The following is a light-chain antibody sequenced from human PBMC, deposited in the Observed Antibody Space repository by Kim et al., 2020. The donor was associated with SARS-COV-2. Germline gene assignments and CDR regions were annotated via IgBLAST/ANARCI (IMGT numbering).Light chain of an antibody. Sequence: QSVLTQPPSVSAAPGQKVTISCSGSSFNIGNNYVSWYQQFPGTAPKLLIYDTAKRPSGIPERFSGSKSGTSATLVITGLRTGDEADYYCGTWDSTVSGGAVFGGGTKVTVL. CDR1: SFNIGNNY. CDR3: GTWDSTVSGGAV. V-gene: IGLV1-51*01. J-gene: IGLJ3*02. CDR2: DTA.